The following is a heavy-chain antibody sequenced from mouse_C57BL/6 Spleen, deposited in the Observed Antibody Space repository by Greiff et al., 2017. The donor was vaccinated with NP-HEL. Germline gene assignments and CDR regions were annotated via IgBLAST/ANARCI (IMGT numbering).Heavy chain of an antibody. V-gene: IGHV1-15*01. CDR2: IDPETGGT. Sequence: VQLQQSGAELVRPGASVTLSCKASGYTFTDYEMHWVKQTPVHGLEWIGAIDPETGGTAYNQKFKGKAILTADKSSSTAYMELRSLTSEDSAVYYCTRGNWADFDYWGQGTTLTVSS. D-gene: IGHD4-1*01. CDR3: TRGNWADFDY. J-gene: IGHJ2*01. CDR1: GYTFTDYE.